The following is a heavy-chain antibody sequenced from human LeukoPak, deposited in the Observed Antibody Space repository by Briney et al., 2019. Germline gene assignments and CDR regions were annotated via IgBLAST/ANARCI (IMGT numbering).Heavy chain of an antibody. D-gene: IGHD1-14*01. CDR3: ARNRAFAFDI. CDR1: GFTFTSYS. CDR2: IGTSCTTI. J-gene: IGHJ3*02. Sequence: PGGSLRLSCAASGFTFTSYSMNWVRQAPGKGLEWVSYIGTSCTTIYYADSVKDRFTISRDNAKNSLSLQMNSLRDEDTAVYYCARNRAFAFDIWGQGTMVTVSS. V-gene: IGHV3-48*02.